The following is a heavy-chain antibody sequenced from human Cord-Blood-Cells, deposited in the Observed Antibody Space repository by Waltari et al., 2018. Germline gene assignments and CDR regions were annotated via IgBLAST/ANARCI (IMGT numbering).Heavy chain of an antibody. V-gene: IGHV4-34*01. CDR2: INHSGST. CDR1: GGSFSGYS. J-gene: IGHJ4*02. CDR3: ARGYCSSTSCYTTRGNYFDY. Sequence: QVQLQQWGAGLLKPSETLSLTCAVYGGSFSGYSWSWIRPPPGKGLEWIGEINHSGSTNNTPSLKSRIPKSVDTSKNQLSLKMSSVTAADTAVYYCARGYCSSTSCYTTRGNYFDYWGQGTLVTVSS. D-gene: IGHD2-2*02.